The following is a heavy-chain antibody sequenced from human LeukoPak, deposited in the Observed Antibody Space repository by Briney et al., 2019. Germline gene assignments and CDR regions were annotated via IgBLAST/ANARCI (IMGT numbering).Heavy chain of an antibody. J-gene: IGHJ4*02. V-gene: IGHV3-48*02. CDR3: AGYSSSWRRIDY. CDR1: GFTFSSYS. CDR2: ISSSSTI. Sequence: GGSLRLSCAASGFTFSSYSMNWVRQAPGKGLEWVSYISSSSTIYYADSVKGRFTISRDNAKNSLYLQMNSLRDEDTAVYYCAGYSSSWRRIDYWGQGTLVTVSS. D-gene: IGHD6-13*01.